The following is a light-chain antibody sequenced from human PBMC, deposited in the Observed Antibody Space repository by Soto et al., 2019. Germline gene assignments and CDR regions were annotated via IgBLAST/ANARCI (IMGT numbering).Light chain of an antibody. CDR3: LQYNVYPLT. CDR2: KTS. V-gene: IGKV1-5*03. CDR1: QNINRW. J-gene: IGKJ4*01. Sequence: DIPMTQSPSTLSASVGDRVTITCRASQNINRWLAWYQQRPGKAPNLLIHKTSTLEAGVPSRFSGSASGTEFTLTISSLQPDDFAAYFCLQYNVYPLTFGRGTKVEIK.